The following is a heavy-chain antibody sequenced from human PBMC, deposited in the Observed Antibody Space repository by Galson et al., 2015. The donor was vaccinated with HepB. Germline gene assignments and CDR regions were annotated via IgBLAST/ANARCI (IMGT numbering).Heavy chain of an antibody. V-gene: IGHV1-18*04. CDR1: GYTFTTYG. J-gene: IGHJ6*02. CDR3: ARDLDIVVVVAAPRHYGMDV. CDR2: ISPYNGNT. D-gene: IGHD2-15*01. Sequence: SVKVSCKASGYTFTTYGISWVRQAPGQGLEWMGWISPYNGNTNFAQKFQGRVTMTTDTSTSTAYMELRSLRSDDTALYYCARDLDIVVVVAAPRHYGMDVWGQGTTVTVSS.